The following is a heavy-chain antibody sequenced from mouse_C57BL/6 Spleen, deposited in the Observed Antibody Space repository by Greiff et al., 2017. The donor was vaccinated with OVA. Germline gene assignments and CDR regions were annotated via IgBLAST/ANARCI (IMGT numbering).Heavy chain of an antibody. Sequence: EVKLVESGGGLVKPGGSLKLSCAASGFTFSDYGMHWVRQAPEKGLEWVAYISSGSSTIYYADTVKGRFTISRDNAQNTLFLQMTSLRSEDTAMYYCAMRKTGGGFAYWGQGTLVTVSA. D-gene: IGHD4-1*01. CDR3: AMRKTGGGFAY. CDR2: ISSGSSTI. CDR1: GFTFSDYG. J-gene: IGHJ3*01. V-gene: IGHV5-17*01.